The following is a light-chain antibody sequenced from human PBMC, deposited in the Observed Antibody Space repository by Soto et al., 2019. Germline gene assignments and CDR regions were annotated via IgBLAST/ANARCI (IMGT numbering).Light chain of an antibody. CDR2: GVS. CDR1: SSDVGGYNY. J-gene: IGLJ2*01. CDR3: CSYAGSYTPVV. Sequence: QSALTQPRSVSGSPGQSVTISCTGTSSDVGGYNYVSWYQQHPGKAPKLMIYGVSKRPSGVPDRFSGSKSGNTASLTISGLQAEDEADYYCCSYAGSYTPVVFGGGTKLT. V-gene: IGLV2-11*01.